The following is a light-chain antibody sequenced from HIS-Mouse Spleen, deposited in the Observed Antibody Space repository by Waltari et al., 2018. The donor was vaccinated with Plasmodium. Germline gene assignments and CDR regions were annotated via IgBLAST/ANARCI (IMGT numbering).Light chain of an antibody. CDR2: DDS. CDR3: QVWDSSSEHVV. V-gene: IGLV3-21*03. CDR1: NIGSKS. J-gene: IGLJ2*01. Sequence: SYVLTQPPSVSVAPGKTARITCGGNNIGSKSVHWYQQKPGQAPVLVVYDDSDRPSGIPGRFSGSNSGNTATLTISRVEAGDEADYYCQVWDSSSEHVVFGGGTKLTVL.